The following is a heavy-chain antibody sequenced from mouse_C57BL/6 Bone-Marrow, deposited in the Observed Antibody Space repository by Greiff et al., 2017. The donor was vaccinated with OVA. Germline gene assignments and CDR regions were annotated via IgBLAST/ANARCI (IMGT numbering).Heavy chain of an antibody. CDR3: ANDYDWFAY. J-gene: IGHJ3*01. CDR2: IYPRSGNT. Sequence: VKLQESGAELARPGASVKLSCKASGYTFTSYGISWVKQRTGQGLEWIGEIYPRSGNTYYNEKFKGKATLTADKSSRTAYMELRSLTSEDSAVYFCANDYDWFAYWGQGTLVTVSA. CDR1: GYTFTSYG. D-gene: IGHD2-4*01. V-gene: IGHV1-81*01.